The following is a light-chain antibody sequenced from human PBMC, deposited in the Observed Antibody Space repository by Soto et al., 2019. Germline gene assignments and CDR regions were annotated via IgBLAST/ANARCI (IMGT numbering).Light chain of an antibody. CDR2: EVS. CDR3: SSYTTTSTPYV. Sequence: QSVLTQPASVSGSPGQSITISCTASSDDVGDYNFVSWYQQHPDKPPTLLIFEVSNRPSGISIRFSGSKSGKTASLTISGLQTEDEADYYCSSYTTTSTPYVFGTGTKVTVL. J-gene: IGLJ1*01. CDR1: SDDVGDYNF. V-gene: IGLV2-14*01.